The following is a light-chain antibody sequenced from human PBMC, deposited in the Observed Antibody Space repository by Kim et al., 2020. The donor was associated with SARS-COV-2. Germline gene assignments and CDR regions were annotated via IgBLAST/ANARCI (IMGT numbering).Light chain of an antibody. V-gene: IGKV1-9*01. CDR3: QQLYSYPYT. Sequence: DIQLTQSPPFLSAFVGDRVTITCRASQGISSALAWYQQIPGKAPKLLIYGATTLQSGVPSRFSGGVSGAQLTLTISSLQPEDSATYYCQQLYSYPYTFGQGTKLEI. CDR2: GAT. CDR1: QGISSA. J-gene: IGKJ2*01.